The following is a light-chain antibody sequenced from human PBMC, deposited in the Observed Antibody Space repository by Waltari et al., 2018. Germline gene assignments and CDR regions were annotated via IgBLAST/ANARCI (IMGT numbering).Light chain of an antibody. V-gene: IGKV3-20*01. CDR3: QHYVNLPVT. J-gene: IGKJ1*01. Sequence: EIVLTQSPGTLSLSPGERATLSCRASQSVSRALAWYQQKPGQAHRLLIYAASTRATGVPDRFSGSGSGTDFSLTISRLDPEDVAVYYCQHYVNLPVTFGQGTKVEI. CDR2: AAS. CDR1: QSVSRA.